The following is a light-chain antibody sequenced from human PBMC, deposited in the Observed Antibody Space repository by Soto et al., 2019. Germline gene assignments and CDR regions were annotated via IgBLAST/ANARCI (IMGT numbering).Light chain of an antibody. CDR1: SSDVGSYNL. V-gene: IGLV2-23*02. J-gene: IGLJ1*01. CDR2: EVS. Sequence: QSALTQPASVSGSPGQSITISCTGTSSDVGSYNLVSWYQHHPGKAPKLMIYEVSKRPSGVSNRFSGSKSGNTASLTISGLQAEDEADYYCCSYAGSSTFPYVFGTGTKGHRP. CDR3: CSYAGSSTFPYV.